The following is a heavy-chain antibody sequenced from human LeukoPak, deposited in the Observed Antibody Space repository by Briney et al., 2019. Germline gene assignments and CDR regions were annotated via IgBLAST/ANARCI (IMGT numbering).Heavy chain of an antibody. CDR3: AREVGATIGYFDY. J-gene: IGHJ4*02. V-gene: IGHV4-59*01. CDR1: GGSISSYY. D-gene: IGHD1-26*01. CDR2: IYYSGST. Sequence: MTSETLSLTCTVSGGSISSYYWSWIRQPPGKGLEWIGYIYYSGSTNYNPSLKSRVTISVDTSKNQFSPKLSSVTAADTAVYYCAREVGATIGYFDYWGQGTLVTVSS.